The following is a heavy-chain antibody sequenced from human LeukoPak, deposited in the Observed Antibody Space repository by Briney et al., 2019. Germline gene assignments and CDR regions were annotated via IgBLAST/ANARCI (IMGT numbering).Heavy chain of an antibody. CDR1: GFTFSGYS. Sequence: GGSLRLSCAASGFTFSGYSMHWVRQAPGKGLEWISYITTTSSTTYYIDSVEGRFAISRDNARNSLYLQMNSLRADDTAVYYCASGPTPGVAPAADYWGQGTLVTVSS. J-gene: IGHJ4*02. D-gene: IGHD6-13*01. CDR2: ITTTSSTT. CDR3: ASGPTPGVAPAADY. V-gene: IGHV3-48*01.